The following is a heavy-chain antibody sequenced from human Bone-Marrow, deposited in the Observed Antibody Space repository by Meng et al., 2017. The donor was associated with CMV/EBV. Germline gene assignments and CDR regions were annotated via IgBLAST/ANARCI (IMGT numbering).Heavy chain of an antibody. Sequence: SVKVSCKASGGTFSSYAISWVRQAPGQGLEWMGGIIPILGIANYAQKFQGRVTVTRDTSTSTVYMELSSLRSEDTAVYYCARDSSSWSGATDRWDYYYGMDVWGQGTTVTVYS. D-gene: IGHD6-13*01. CDR2: IIPILGIA. J-gene: IGHJ6*01. CDR1: GGTFSSYA. CDR3: ARDSSSWSGATDRWDYYYGMDV. V-gene: IGHV1-69*10.